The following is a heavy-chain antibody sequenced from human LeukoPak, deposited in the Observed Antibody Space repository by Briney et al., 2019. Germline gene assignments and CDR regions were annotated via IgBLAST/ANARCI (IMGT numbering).Heavy chain of an antibody. V-gene: IGHV4-4*07. J-gene: IGHJ2*01. CDR2: IYTSGSP. D-gene: IGHD6-13*01. CDR3: ARVSSSWYQDWYFDL. Sequence: SETLSLTCTVSGGSISSYYWSWIRQPAGKGLEWIGRIYTSGSPNYNPFLKTRVTMSVDTSKNQFSLKLGSVTAADTAVYYCARVSSSWYQDWYFDLWGRGTLVTVSS. CDR1: GGSISSYY.